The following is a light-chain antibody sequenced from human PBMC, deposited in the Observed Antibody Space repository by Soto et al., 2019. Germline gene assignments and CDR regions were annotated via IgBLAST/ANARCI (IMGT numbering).Light chain of an antibody. CDR1: SSEVGGYDF. J-gene: IGLJ2*01. Sequence: QSALTQPRSVSGSPGQSVTISCTGTSSEVGGYDFVSWYQQLPGKAPKLMIYDISKWPSGVPDRFSGSKSGNTASLTISGLQAEDEADYYCCSYAGSYTLVFGGGTQLTVL. CDR2: DIS. CDR3: CSYAGSYTLV. V-gene: IGLV2-11*01.